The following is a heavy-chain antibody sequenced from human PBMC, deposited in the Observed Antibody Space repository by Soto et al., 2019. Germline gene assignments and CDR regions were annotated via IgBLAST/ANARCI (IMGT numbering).Heavy chain of an antibody. CDR1: GGPISSYY. CDR2: IYYRGST. V-gene: IGHV4-59*01. J-gene: IGHJ4*02. Sequence: QVQLQESGPGLVKPSETLSLNCTVSGGPISSYYWSWILQSPAKGLGWIGYIYYRGSTNYNPSLKSRVTIPLDTSKNQFPMELSSVTAADTAVYYCAVGSRGWPPRLDYWCQGTLVTVSS. D-gene: IGHD6-19*01. CDR3: AVGSRGWPPRLDY.